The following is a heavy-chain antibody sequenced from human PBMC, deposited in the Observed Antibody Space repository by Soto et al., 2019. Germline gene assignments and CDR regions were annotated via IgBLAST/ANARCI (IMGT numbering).Heavy chain of an antibody. J-gene: IGHJ4*02. Sequence: QVQLVQSGAEVKKPGSSVKVSCKASGGTFSSYAISWVRQAPGQGLEWMGGIIPIFGTANYAQKFQGRVTFTAHESTSTAYMELSSLRSEDTAVYYCAVAYCGGDCYFDFDYWGQGTLVTVSS. CDR3: AVAYCGGDCYFDFDY. CDR1: GGTFSSYA. CDR2: IIPIFGTA. V-gene: IGHV1-69*12. D-gene: IGHD2-21*02.